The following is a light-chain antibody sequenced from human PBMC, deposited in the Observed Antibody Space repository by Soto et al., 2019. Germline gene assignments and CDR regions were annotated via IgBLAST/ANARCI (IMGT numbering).Light chain of an antibody. CDR2: GAS. CDR1: QSVSSSY. Sequence: ESVLTKNPGTLSLSPGERATLSCRASQSVSSSYLAWYQQKPGQAPRLLIYGASSRATGIPDRFSGSGSGTDFTLTISRLEPEDFAVYYGQQYGSSPPLSFGGGTKVEN. J-gene: IGKJ4*01. CDR3: QQYGSSPPLS. V-gene: IGKV3-20*01.